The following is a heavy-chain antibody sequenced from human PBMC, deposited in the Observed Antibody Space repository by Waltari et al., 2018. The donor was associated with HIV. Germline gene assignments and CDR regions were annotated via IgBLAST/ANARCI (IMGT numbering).Heavy chain of an antibody. CDR1: GFTFSNYG. CDR2: IWYEGNNK. Sequence: QVQLVESGGGVVQPGRSLRLSCAASGFTFSNYGMLWVRQAPGKGHECVALIWYEGNNKYYADSVKGRFTMSRDNSENTLYLQMNSLRADDTAVYYCARDRRAAAADYWGQGTLVTVSS. V-gene: IGHV3-33*01. J-gene: IGHJ4*02. D-gene: IGHD6-13*01. CDR3: ARDRRAAAADY.